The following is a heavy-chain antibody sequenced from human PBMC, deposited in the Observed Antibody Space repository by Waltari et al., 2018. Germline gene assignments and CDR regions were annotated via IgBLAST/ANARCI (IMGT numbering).Heavy chain of an antibody. CDR3: LNYDFDS. J-gene: IGHJ4*02. V-gene: IGHV3-74*01. D-gene: IGHD1-7*01. Sequence: DVQVVESGGGLVRPGGALRLPCIGSGFNFSNYFIHWVRQEPGEGPVWVARINNDGSIVNYADSVKGRFSISRDNAKSTVYLQMNNLRGEDTALYHCLNYDFDSWGQGTLVTVSS. CDR1: GFNFSNYF. CDR2: INNDGSIV.